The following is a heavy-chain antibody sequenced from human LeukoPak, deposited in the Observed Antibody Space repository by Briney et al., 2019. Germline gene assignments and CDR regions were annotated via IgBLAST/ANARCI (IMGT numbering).Heavy chain of an antibody. CDR3: AREGGSGWYSGWFDP. V-gene: IGHV3-7*01. D-gene: IGHD6-19*01. J-gene: IGHJ5*02. CDR2: IKKDGTEK. CDR1: GFTFSSYW. Sequence: GGSLRLSCAASGFTFSSYWMSWVRQAPGKGLEWVANIKKDGTEKKYVDSVKGRFTISRDNAKNSLYLQTNSLRAEDTALYYCAREGGSGWYSGWFDPWGQGTLVTVSS.